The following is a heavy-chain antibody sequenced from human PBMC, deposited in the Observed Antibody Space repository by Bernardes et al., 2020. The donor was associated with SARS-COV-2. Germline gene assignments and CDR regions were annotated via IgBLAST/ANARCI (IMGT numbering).Heavy chain of an antibody. Sequence: ASVKVSCKVSGYTLTELSMHWVRQAPGKGLEWMGGFDPEDGETIYAQKFQGRVTMTEDTSTDTAYMELSSLRSEDTAVYYCATVVAVAGRSPPSVWGQGTTVTVSS. J-gene: IGHJ6*02. V-gene: IGHV1-24*01. D-gene: IGHD6-19*01. CDR2: FDPEDGET. CDR3: ATVVAVAGRSPPSV. CDR1: GYTLTELS.